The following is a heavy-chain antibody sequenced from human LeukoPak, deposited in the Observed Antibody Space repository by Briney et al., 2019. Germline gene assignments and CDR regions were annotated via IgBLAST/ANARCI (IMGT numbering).Heavy chain of an antibody. CDR1: GFTFSSYG. CDR3: AKDGDYGSGSYFDY. V-gene: IGHV3-30*02. D-gene: IGHD3-10*01. J-gene: IGHJ4*02. Sequence: GGSLRLSCAASGFTFSSYGMHWVRQAPGKGLEWVAFIRYDGSNKYYADSVKGRFTISRDNSKNTLYLQMNSLRAEDTAVYYCAKDGDYGSGSYFDYWGQGTLVTVSS. CDR2: IRYDGSNK.